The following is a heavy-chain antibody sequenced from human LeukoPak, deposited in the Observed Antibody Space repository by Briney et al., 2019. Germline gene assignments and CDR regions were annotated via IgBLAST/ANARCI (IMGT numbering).Heavy chain of an antibody. Sequence: PGGSLRLSCAASGFTFSDYYMSWIRQAPGKGLEWIGEINHSGSTNYNPSLKSRVTISVDTSKNQFSLKLSSVTAADTAVYYCARGRTIFGVVPGYWGQGTLVTVSS. CDR2: INHSGST. J-gene: IGHJ4*02. CDR3: ARGRTIFGVVPGY. CDR1: GFTFSDYY. D-gene: IGHD3-3*01. V-gene: IGHV4-34*01.